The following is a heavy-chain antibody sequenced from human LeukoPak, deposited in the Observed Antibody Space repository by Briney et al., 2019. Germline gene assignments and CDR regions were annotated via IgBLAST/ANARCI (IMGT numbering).Heavy chain of an antibody. D-gene: IGHD3-10*01. Sequence: GASVKVSCKASGYTFTGYYMHWVRQAPGQGLEWMGRINPNSGGTNYAQKFQGRVTMTRDTSISTAYMELSRLRSDDTAVYYCARVESYGSGSYYYGMDVWGQGTTVTVS. V-gene: IGHV1-2*06. CDR1: GYTFTGYY. CDR2: INPNSGGT. J-gene: IGHJ6*02. CDR3: ARVESYGSGSYYYGMDV.